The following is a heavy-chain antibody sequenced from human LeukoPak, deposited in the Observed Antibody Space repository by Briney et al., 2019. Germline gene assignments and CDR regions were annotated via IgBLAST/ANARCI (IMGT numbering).Heavy chain of an antibody. CDR1: GGSFSGYY. D-gene: IGHD1-1*01. CDR2: INHSGST. Sequence: SETLSLTFAVYGGSFSGYYWSWIRQPPGKGLEWIGEINHSGSTNYNPSLKSRVTISVDTSKNQFSLKLSSVTAADTAVYYCASVYRGGVLRWERRYYYYMDVWGKGTTVTVSS. V-gene: IGHV4-34*01. J-gene: IGHJ6*03. CDR3: ASVYRGGVLRWERRYYYYMDV.